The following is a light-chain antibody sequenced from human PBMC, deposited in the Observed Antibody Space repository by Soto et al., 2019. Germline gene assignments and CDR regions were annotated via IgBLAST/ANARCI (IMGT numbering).Light chain of an antibody. V-gene: IGKV3-20*01. CDR3: QQYGSYSVA. Sequence: EIVLTQSPGTLSLSPGERATLSCRASQSVSSSYLAWYQQKPGQAPRLLIYGASSMVTGIPARFSGSGSGTDFTLTISRLEPEDFAVYYCQQYGSYSVAFGQGTQLEIK. J-gene: IGKJ5*01. CDR1: QSVSSSY. CDR2: GAS.